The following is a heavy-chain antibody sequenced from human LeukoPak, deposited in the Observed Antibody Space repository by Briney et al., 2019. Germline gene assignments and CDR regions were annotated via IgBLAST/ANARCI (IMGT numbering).Heavy chain of an antibody. Sequence: GGTLVLSCAASGFPFISYGMSWVRQAPGKGLEWVSAISGSGGSTYYADSVKGRFTISRDNSKKTLYLQMNSLRAEDTAVYYCAKELIEYCSSTSCSVSFDYWGQGTLVTVSS. CDR1: GFPFISYG. CDR3: AKELIEYCSSTSCSVSFDY. CDR2: ISGSGGST. J-gene: IGHJ4*02. V-gene: IGHV3-23*01. D-gene: IGHD2-2*01.